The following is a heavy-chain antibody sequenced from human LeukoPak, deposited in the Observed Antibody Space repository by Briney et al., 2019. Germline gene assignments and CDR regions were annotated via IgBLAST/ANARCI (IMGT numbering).Heavy chain of an antibody. CDR1: GYTFTSYH. J-gene: IGHJ6*04. CDR3: ARAGDSNWANYYYGLDV. D-gene: IGHD6-13*01. V-gene: IGHV1-46*01. Sequence: ASVKVSCKASGYTFTSYHIHWVRQAPGQGLEWMGIITPSNGFTTHAQKFQGRLTVTRDTSTSTVYMELNSLTSEDTAVYYCARAGDSNWANYYYGLDVWGKGTTVTVSS. CDR2: ITPSNGFT.